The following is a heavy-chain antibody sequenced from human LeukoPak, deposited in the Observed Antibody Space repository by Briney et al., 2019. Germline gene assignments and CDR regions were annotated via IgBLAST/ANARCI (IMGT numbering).Heavy chain of an antibody. CDR2: IYTSGSS. Sequence: SETLSLTCTFSGGSISSYYWSWIRQPAGKGLEWIGRIYTSGSSNYNPSLKSRVTMSVDTSKNQFSLKLTSVTAADTAVYYCAREAYYYDSSAYSIFDYWGQGTLVTVSS. J-gene: IGHJ4*02. CDR3: AREAYYYDSSAYSIFDY. V-gene: IGHV4-4*07. D-gene: IGHD3-22*01. CDR1: GGSISSYY.